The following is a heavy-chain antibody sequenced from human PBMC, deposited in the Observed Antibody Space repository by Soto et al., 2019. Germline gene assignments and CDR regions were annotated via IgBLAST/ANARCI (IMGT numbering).Heavy chain of an antibody. CDR1: GFTFTTFA. J-gene: IGHJ5*02. Sequence: GGSLRLSCATSGFTFTTFAMHWVRQAPGKGLEWVAVIWYDGSNKYYADSVKGRFTISRDNSKNTLYLQMNSLRAEDTAVYYCASSASWGQGTLVTVSS. V-gene: IGHV3-33*01. CDR2: IWYDGSNK. CDR3: ASSAS.